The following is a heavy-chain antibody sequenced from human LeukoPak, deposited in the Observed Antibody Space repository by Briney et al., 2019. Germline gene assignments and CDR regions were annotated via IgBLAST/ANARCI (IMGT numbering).Heavy chain of an antibody. J-gene: IGHJ4*02. CDR2: ISAYNGNT. CDR3: ARGPLLTAYRYYFDY. V-gene: IGHV1-18*01. D-gene: IGHD3-9*01. CDR1: GYTFTSYG. Sequence: ASVKVSCKASGYTFTSYGISWVRQAPGQGLEWMGWISAYNGNTNYAQELQGRVTMTTDTSTSTAYMELRSLRSDDTAVYYCARGPLLTAYRYYFDYWGQGTLVTVSS.